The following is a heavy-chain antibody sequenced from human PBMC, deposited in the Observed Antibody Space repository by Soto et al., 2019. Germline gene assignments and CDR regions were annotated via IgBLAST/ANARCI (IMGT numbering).Heavy chain of an antibody. D-gene: IGHD4-17*01. J-gene: IGHJ5*01. Sequence: QITLKESGPTLVKPTQTPTLTCSVSGFSLSSSGVGVGWIRQPPGKALEWLALIYWDDDKRYSPSLTSRLTITKETSKNHVVLTMTNMDPVDTATYYCARISTVTTKWFDPWGQGTLVTVSS. CDR1: GFSLSSSGVG. V-gene: IGHV2-5*02. CDR3: ARISTVTTKWFDP. CDR2: IYWDDDK.